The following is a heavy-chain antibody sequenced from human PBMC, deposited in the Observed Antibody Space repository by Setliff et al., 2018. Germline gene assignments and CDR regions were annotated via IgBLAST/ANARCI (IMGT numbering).Heavy chain of an antibody. CDR3: AGVDVLAASPF. D-gene: IGHD3-9*01. V-gene: IGHV1-2*02. CDR1: GYIFTDYY. CDR2: INPNSAGT. Sequence: ASVKVSCKASGYIFTDYYMHWVRQAPGQGLEWMGWINPNSAGTNYAQKFQGRVTMAWDASITTAYLDLSRLTSDDTASYYCAGVDVLAASPFWGLGTRVTVSS. J-gene: IGHJ4*02.